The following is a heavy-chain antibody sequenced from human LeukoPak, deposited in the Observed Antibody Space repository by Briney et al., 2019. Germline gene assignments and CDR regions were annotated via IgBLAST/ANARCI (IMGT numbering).Heavy chain of an antibody. J-gene: IGHJ4*02. CDR2: IKEDGSDK. Sequence: GGSLRLSCAASGFTFSSFEMNWVRQAPGKRLEWVATIKEDGSDKYYVDSVKGRFTISRDNVKNSVYLQMNSLRAEDTAVYYCAREKNLGTWGQGTLVTVSS. D-gene: IGHD1-14*01. V-gene: IGHV3-7*05. CDR3: AREKNLGT. CDR1: GFTFSSFE.